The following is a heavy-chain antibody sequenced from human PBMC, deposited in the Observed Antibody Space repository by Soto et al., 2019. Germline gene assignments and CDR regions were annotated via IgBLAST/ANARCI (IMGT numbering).Heavy chain of an antibody. CDR3: ARDSAITGTTRGYYYYGMDV. CDR2: IYYSGST. Sequence: SETLSLTCTVSGGSISSGDYYWSWIRQPPGKGLEWIGYIYYSGSTYYNPSLKSRVTISVDTSKNQFSLKLSSVTAADTAVYYCARDSAITGTTRGYYYYGMDVWGQGTTVTVSS. CDR1: GGSISSGDYY. D-gene: IGHD1-20*01. V-gene: IGHV4-30-4*01. J-gene: IGHJ6*02.